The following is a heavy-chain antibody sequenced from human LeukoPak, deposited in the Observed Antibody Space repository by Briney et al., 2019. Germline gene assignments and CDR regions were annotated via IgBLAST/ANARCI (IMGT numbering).Heavy chain of an antibody. CDR2: IIPIFGTA. D-gene: IGHD5-24*01. J-gene: IGHJ4*02. CDR1: GGTFSNYA. V-gene: IGHV1-69*13. Sequence: GASVKVSCKASGGTFSNYAINWVRQAPGQGLEWMGGIIPIFGTANYAQKFQGRVTITADESTSTAYMELSSLRSEDTAVYYCVGGMATIQFDYWGQGTLVTVSS. CDR3: VGGMATIQFDY.